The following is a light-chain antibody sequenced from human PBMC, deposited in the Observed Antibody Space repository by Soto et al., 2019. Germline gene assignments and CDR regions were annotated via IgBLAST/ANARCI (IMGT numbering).Light chain of an antibody. CDR2: KAS. CDR1: QSIDSW. CDR3: QQYNNYFRT. Sequence: DIQMTQSPSTLSASVVDRVTITCRAGQSIDSWLAWYQQKPGKAPNLLIYKASSLESGVPSRFSGSGSGTEFTLTISSLQPDDFATYYCQQYNNYFRTFGQGTKVDIK. V-gene: IGKV1-5*03. J-gene: IGKJ1*01.